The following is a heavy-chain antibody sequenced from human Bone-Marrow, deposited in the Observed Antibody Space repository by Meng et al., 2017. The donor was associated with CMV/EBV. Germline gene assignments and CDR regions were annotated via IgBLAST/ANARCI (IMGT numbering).Heavy chain of an antibody. V-gene: IGHV3-21*01. D-gene: IGHD1-26*01. CDR1: GFTFSSYS. CDR2: ISSSSSYI. J-gene: IGHJ6*02. CDR3: ARDSTIVGVKGYYYGMDV. Sequence: ETLSLTCAASGFTFSSYSMNWVRQAPGKGLEWVSSISSSSSYIYYADSVKGLFTISRDNAKNSLYLQMNSLRAEDTAVYYCARDSTIVGVKGYYYGMDVWGQGTTVTVSS.